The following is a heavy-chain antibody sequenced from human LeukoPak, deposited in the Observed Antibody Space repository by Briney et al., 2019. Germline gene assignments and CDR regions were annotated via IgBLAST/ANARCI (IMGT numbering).Heavy chain of an antibody. CDR1: GFTFSSYA. D-gene: IGHD3-3*01. J-gene: IGHJ6*03. CDR3: ARGAPDTKYYDFWSGYSHSNYYYYMDV. Sequence: GGSLRLSCAASGFTFSSYAMSWVRQAPGKGLEWVSAISGSGGSTYYADSVKGRFTISRDNSKNTLYLQMNSLRAEDTAVYYCARGAPDTKYYDFWSGYSHSNYYYYMDVWGKGTTVTVSS. V-gene: IGHV3-23*01. CDR2: ISGSGGST.